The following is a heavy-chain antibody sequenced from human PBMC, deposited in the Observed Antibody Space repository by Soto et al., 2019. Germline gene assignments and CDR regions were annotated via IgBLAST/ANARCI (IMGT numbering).Heavy chain of an antibody. D-gene: IGHD1-26*01. CDR3: ARDLSGTGLDI. J-gene: IGHJ6*02. V-gene: IGHV4-4*07. Sequence: QMQLHESGPGLLKSSESLSLICNVSGDSVGRFYWSWIRQSAGKGLEWIGRVYSTGGTAYNPALKGRVTISLDRSNNHVSLEMNSVTAADTAVYFCARDLSGTGLDIWGRGTRV. CDR1: GDSVGRFY. CDR2: VYSTGGT.